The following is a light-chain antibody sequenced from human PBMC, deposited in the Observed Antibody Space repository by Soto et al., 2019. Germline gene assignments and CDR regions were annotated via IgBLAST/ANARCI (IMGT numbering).Light chain of an antibody. J-gene: IGKJ2*01. CDR2: GGS. CDR3: QQYNYWPPYT. CDR1: QNLGSS. Sequence: EVGMTQAPATLSASPGVRVTLSCRASQNLGSSLAWYQQRPGQAPRLLLYGGSTRATGIPARFSGSGSGTEFTVTISSLQSEDFAVYYCQQYNYWPPYTFGQGPNLEFK. V-gene: IGKV3-15*01.